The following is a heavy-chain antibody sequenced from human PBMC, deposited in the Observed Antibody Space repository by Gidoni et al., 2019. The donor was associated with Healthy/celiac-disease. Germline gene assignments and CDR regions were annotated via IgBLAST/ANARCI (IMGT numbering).Heavy chain of an antibody. CDR1: GFTFDDYA. J-gene: IGHJ3*02. D-gene: IGHD3-16*01. V-gene: IGHV3-9*01. CDR3: ANLGRFLGI. CDR2: ISWNSGSI. Sequence: EVQLVESGGGLVQPDRSLRLSCAASGFTFDDYAMHWVRQAPGKGLEWVSGISWNSGSIGYADSVKGRFTISRDNAKNSLYLQMNSLRAEDTALYYCANLGRFLGIWGQGTMVTVSS.